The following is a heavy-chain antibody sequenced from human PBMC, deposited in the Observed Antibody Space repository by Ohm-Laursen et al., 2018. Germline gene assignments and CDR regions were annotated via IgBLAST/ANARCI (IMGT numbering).Heavy chain of an antibody. D-gene: IGHD4-17*01. CDR3: ARAVGKSYGDYTFDY. J-gene: IGHJ4*02. V-gene: IGHV4-59*01. CDR1: GGSISSYY. CDR2: IYYSGSI. Sequence: GTLSLTWTVSGGSISSYYWSWIRQPPGKGLEWIGYIYYSGSINYNPSLKSRVTISVDTSKNQFSLKLSSVTAADTAVYYCARAVGKSYGDYTFDYWGQGTLVTVSS.